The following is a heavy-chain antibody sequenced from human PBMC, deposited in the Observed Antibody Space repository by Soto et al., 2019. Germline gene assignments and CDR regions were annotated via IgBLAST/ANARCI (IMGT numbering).Heavy chain of an antibody. J-gene: IGHJ6*01. CDR2: IIPIFGTA. CDR3: AAPRGAPLNDYYFFGMDV. V-gene: IGHV1-69*01. CDR1: GGTFSSYA. D-gene: IGHD1-26*01. Sequence: QVQLVQSGAEVKKPGSSVKVSCKASGGTFSSYAISWVRQSPGQGLEWMGGIIPIFGTANYAQKFQGRVTITADESTSRAYMELSSLRSEDTAVYYCAAPRGAPLNDYYFFGMDVWGQGTTVTVSS.